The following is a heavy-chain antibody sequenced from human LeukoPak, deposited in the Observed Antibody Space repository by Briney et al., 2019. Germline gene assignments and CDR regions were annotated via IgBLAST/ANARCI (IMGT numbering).Heavy chain of an antibody. V-gene: IGHV4-59*08. J-gene: IGHJ5*02. CDR2: IYYSGST. D-gene: IGHD6-19*01. Sequence: PSETLSLTCTVSGGSISSYYWSWIRQPPGKGLEWIGYIYYSGSTNYNPSLKSRVTISVDTSKNQFSLELSSVTAADTAVYYCARKPSFSSGWYWFDPWGQGTLVTVSS. CDR3: ARKPSFSSGWYWFDP. CDR1: GGSISSYY.